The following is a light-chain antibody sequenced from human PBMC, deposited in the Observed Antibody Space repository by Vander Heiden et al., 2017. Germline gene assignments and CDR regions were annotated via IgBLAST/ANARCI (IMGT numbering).Light chain of an antibody. CDR2: EVS. V-gene: IGLV2-14*01. CDR1: SSDFGGYTY. CDR3: SSYTSSSTWV. J-gene: IGLJ3*02. Sequence: QSALTQPASASGSPGPSITISCTGTSSDFGGYTYVSWYQQHPGKAPKLMIYEVSNRPSGVSNRFSGSKSGNTASLTISGLQAEDEADYYCSSYTSSSTWVFGGGTKLTVL.